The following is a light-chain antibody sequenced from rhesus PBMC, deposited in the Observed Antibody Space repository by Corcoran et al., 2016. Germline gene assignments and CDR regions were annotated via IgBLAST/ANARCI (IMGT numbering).Light chain of an antibody. Sequence: DIQMTQSPSSLSASVGDRVTITCRASQGISSWLSWYQQNPGKAPKPLIYKASSLQSGVPSRFSGSVSGTDFALTISSLQPEDVASYYCQQYDSAPYSFGQGTKVEIK. CDR3: QQYDSAPYS. V-gene: IGKV1-21*01. J-gene: IGKJ2*01. CDR1: QGISSW. CDR2: KAS.